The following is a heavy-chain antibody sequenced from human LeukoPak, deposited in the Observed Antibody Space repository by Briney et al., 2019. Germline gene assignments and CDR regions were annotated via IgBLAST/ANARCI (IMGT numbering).Heavy chain of an antibody. V-gene: IGHV1-2*06. CDR3: ARDKGSSSASYCFDS. J-gene: IGHJ4*02. D-gene: IGHD2-15*01. CDR1: GYTFTGYY. CDR2: INPNSGGA. Sequence: GASVKVSCKASGYTFTGYYIHWVRQAPGQGLEYMGRINPNSGGANYAQKFQDRVTMTRDTSISTAYMELSRLRSDDTAVYYCARDKGSSSASYCFDSWGQGTLVTVSS.